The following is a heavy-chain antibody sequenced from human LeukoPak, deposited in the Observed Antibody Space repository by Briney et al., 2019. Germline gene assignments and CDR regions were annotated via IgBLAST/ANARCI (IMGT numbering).Heavy chain of an antibody. CDR3: ARDNNWGFDF. J-gene: IGHJ4*02. CDR1: GFVFSDYS. Sequence: HPGGSLRLSCAASGFVFSDYSMNWVRQASGKGLEWVSNIRGSGSGSGSGMYYADSVKGRFTISRDNAKNSLYLQMSSLRAEDTAFYYCARDNNWGFDFWGQGALVTVSS. V-gene: IGHV3-48*04. D-gene: IGHD7-27*01. CDR2: IRGSGSGSGSGM.